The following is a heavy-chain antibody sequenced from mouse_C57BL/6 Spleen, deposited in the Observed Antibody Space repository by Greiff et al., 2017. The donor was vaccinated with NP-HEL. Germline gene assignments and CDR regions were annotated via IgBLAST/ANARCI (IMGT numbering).Heavy chain of an antibody. CDR2: INPNNGGT. CDR3: ARKEDIYYYGSSYDWYFDV. V-gene: IGHV1-18*01. CDR1: GYTFTDYN. D-gene: IGHD1-1*01. Sequence: VQLQQSGPELVKPGASVKIPCKASGYTFTDYNMDWVKQSHGKSLEWIGDINPNNGGTIYNQKFKGKATLTVDKSSSTAYMELRSLTSEDTAVYYCARKEDIYYYGSSYDWYFDVWGTGTTVTVSS. J-gene: IGHJ1*03.